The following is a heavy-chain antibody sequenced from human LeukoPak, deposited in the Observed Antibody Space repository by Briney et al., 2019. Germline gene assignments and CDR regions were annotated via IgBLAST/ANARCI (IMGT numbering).Heavy chain of an antibody. D-gene: IGHD6-13*01. Sequence: GRSLRLSCAASRFTFSRYGMHGVPEAPGKALVGVAVISYDGSNKYYADSVKGRFTSSRDNSKNTLYLQMNRLRAEDTGVYYCAKDGGGYISSWRDYWGQGTLVTVSS. V-gene: IGHV3-30*18. CDR1: RFTFSRYG. J-gene: IGHJ4*02. CDR2: ISYDGSNK. CDR3: AKDGGGYISSWRDY.